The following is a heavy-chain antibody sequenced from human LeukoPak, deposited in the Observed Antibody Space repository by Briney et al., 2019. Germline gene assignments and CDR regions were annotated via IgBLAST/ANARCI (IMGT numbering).Heavy chain of an antibody. CDR3: AKVVAAATRRDYYFDY. Sequence: PGRSLRLSCAASGFTFSSYAMHWVRQAPGKGLEWVSGISWNSGSIGYADSVKGRFTISRDNAKNSLYLQMNSLRAEDTALYYCAKVVAAATRRDYYFDYWGQGTLVTVSS. V-gene: IGHV3-9*01. J-gene: IGHJ4*02. D-gene: IGHD2-15*01. CDR1: GFTFSSYA. CDR2: ISWNSGSI.